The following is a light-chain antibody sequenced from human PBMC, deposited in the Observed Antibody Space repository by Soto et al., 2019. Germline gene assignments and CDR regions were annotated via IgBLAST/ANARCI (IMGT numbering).Light chain of an antibody. J-gene: IGKJ1*01. CDR1: QSVSRN. CDR2: GAS. Sequence: EIVMTQSPATLSVSPGERATLSCRASQSVSRNLAWYQQKPGQAPSLLIYGASTRATGIPARFSGSGSGTDFTLTISSLQSEDFAVYYCQKYNNWPPWTFGQGTKVEIK. V-gene: IGKV3-15*01. CDR3: QKYNNWPPWT.